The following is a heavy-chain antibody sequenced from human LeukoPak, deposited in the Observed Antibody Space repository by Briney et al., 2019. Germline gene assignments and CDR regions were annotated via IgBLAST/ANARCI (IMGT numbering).Heavy chain of an antibody. CDR3: AKLESTYSSDAFDI. CDR1: GFTFSSYG. Sequence: RTGGSLRLSCAASGFTFSSYGMSWGRQAPGKGPEWVSAISGSGGSTYYAESVKGRFTISRDNFKNMLYLQMNSLRAEDTAVYYCAKLESTYSSDAFDIWGQGTMVTVSS. D-gene: IGHD6-13*01. V-gene: IGHV3-23*01. J-gene: IGHJ3*02. CDR2: ISGSGGST.